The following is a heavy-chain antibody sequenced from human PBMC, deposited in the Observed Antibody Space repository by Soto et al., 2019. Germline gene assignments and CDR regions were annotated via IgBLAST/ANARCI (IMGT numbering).Heavy chain of an antibody. V-gene: IGHV4-59*08. Sequence: LTCTVSGGSISSYCWSWIRQPPGKGLEWIGYIYYSGSTNYNPSLKSRVTISVDTSKNQFSLKLNSMTAADTAVYYCARHNYGSGSTYFDYWGQGTLVTVSS. CDR1: GGSISSYC. CDR2: IYYSGST. D-gene: IGHD3-10*01. J-gene: IGHJ4*02. CDR3: ARHNYGSGSTYFDY.